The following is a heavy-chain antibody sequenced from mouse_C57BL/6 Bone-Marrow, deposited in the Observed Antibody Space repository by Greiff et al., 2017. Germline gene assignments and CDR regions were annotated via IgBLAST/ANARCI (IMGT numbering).Heavy chain of an antibody. V-gene: IGHV14-4*01. Sequence: VQLQQSGAELVRPGASVKLSCKASGFNFTDYYMHWVKQRPEQGLEWIGWIYPENGDTEYDSKFQGKATITADTSSNTAYLQLKSLRSENTAVYYCSALEGDIGWSQGTTLTVSS. CDR2: IYPENGDT. CDR1: GFNFTDYY. J-gene: IGHJ2*01. CDR3: SALEGDIG.